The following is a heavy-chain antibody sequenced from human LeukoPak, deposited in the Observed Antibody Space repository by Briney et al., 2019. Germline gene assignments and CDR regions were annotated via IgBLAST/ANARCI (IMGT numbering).Heavy chain of an antibody. V-gene: IGHV1-2*02. CDR3: ARDLEDIVVVVAATLGAFDI. D-gene: IGHD2-15*01. CDR2: INPNSGGT. J-gene: IGHJ3*02. CDR1: GYTFTSYY. Sequence: ASVKVSCKASGYTFTSYYMHWVRQAPGQGLEWMGWINPNSGGTNYAQKFQGRVTMTRDTSISTAYMELSRLRSDDTAVYYCARDLEDIVVVVAATLGAFDIWGQGTMVTVSS.